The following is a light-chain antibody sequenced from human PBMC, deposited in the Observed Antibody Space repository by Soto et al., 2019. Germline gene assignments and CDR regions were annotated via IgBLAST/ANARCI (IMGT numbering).Light chain of an antibody. CDR2: STN. J-gene: IGLJ3*02. CDR3: LLYFGGAGV. V-gene: IGLV7-43*01. Sequence: QAVVTQEPSLTVSPGGTVTLTCASNTGAVTSGYFPNWFQQKPGQAPRTLIYSTNNRHSWTPGRFSGSLLGGQATLTLSGVQPEDEAEYYCLLYFGGAGVFGGGTKLTVL. CDR1: TGAVTSGYF.